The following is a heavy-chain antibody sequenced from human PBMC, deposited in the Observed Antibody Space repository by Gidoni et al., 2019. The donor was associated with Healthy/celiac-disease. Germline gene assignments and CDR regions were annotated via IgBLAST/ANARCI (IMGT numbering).Heavy chain of an antibody. Sequence: EVQLVESGGGLVKPGGSLRLSCAASGFTFSNAWMRWVRQAPGKGLEWVGRIKSKTDGGTTDYAAPVKGRFTISRDDSKNTLYLQMNSLKTEDTAVYYCTTDQSMMITFGGVIVLSDYWGQGTLVTVSS. V-gene: IGHV3-15*01. CDR1: GFTFSNAW. J-gene: IGHJ4*02. D-gene: IGHD3-16*02. CDR3: TTDQSMMITFGGVIVLSDY. CDR2: IKSKTDGGTT.